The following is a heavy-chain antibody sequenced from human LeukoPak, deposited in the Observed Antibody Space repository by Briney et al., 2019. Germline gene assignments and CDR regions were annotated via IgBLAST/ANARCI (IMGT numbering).Heavy chain of an antibody. CDR2: IYYSGST. CDR1: GGSISSYY. Sequence: SETLSLTCTVSGGSISSYYWSWVRQPPGKGLEWIGYIYYSGSTNYNPSLKSRVTISVDTSKNQFSLKLSSVTAAGTAVYYCARNKIRTSGWNGHYCYYYGMDVWGKGTTVTVSS. J-gene: IGHJ6*04. D-gene: IGHD6-19*01. V-gene: IGHV4-59*01. CDR3: ARNKIRTSGWNGHYCYYYGMDV.